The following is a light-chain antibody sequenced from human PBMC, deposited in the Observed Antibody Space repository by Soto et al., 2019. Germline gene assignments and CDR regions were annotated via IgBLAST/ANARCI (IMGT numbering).Light chain of an antibody. CDR1: SSDVGGYNY. J-gene: IGLJ1*01. Sequence: QSALTRPRSVSGSPGQSVTISCTGTSSDVGGYNYVSWYQQHPCKAPKLMIYDVSKRPSGVPDRFSGSKSGNTASLTISGLQAEDEADYYCCSYAGSYTFYVFGTGTKVTVL. CDR2: DVS. V-gene: IGLV2-11*01. CDR3: CSYAGSYTFYV.